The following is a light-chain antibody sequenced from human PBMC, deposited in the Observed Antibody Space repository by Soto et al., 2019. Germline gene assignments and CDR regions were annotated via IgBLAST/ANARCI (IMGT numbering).Light chain of an antibody. CDR3: QQYNSYPYT. CDR1: QSISSW. Sequence: DIQMTQSPSTLSASVGDIVTITCRASQSISSWVAWYQQKLGKAPKLLIYKASSLESGVPSRFSGSGSGTDFTLTISSLQPDDFATYYCQQYNSYPYTFGQGTKLEIK. CDR2: KAS. V-gene: IGKV1-5*03. J-gene: IGKJ2*01.